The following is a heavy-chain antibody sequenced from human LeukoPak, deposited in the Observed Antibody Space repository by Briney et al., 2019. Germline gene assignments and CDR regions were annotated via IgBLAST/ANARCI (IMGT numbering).Heavy chain of an antibody. CDR1: GFTFRNHW. V-gene: IGHV3-74*01. J-gene: IGHJ4*02. CDR2: INSDGSST. Sequence: GGSLRLSCAASGFTFRNHWMHWVRQAPGKGLVWVSRINSDGSSTDYADSVKGRFTISRDNAKNTLYLQMNSLRAEDTAVYYCVRDATVTFDYWGQGTLVTVSS. CDR3: VRDATVTFDY. D-gene: IGHD4-17*01.